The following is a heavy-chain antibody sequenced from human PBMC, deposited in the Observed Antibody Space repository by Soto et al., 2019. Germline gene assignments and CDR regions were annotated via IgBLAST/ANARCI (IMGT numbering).Heavy chain of an antibody. CDR2: ISSVGSNK. V-gene: IGHV3-30-3*01. CDR1: GFTFSSYA. J-gene: IGHJ5*02. D-gene: IGHD2-15*01. Sequence: QVQLVESGGGVVQPGRSLRLSCAASGFTFSSYAMHWVRQAPGKGLEWVAGISSVGSNKNYADSVKGRFTISRDNSKNSQYLQMISLRAEDTAVYYCSREVHCSGGSCYSALLFGRTVLYWFDPWGQGTLVTVSS. CDR3: SREVHCSGGSCYSALLFGRTVLYWFDP.